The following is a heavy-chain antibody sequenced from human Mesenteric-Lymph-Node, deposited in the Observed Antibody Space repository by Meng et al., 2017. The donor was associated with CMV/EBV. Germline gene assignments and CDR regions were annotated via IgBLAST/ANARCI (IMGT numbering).Heavy chain of an antibody. CDR2: ISSSGTTK. J-gene: IGHJ4*02. CDR1: GFTFNDFY. CDR3: TKALLPGTVGATND. D-gene: IGHD1-26*01. V-gene: IGHV3-11*01. Sequence: GESLKISCEASGFTFNDFYMSWIRQAPGKGLEWVSYISSSGTTKYYADSVKGRFTISRDSAKNSLYLQMNSLRPEDTALYYCTKALLPGTVGATNDWGQGTLVTVSS.